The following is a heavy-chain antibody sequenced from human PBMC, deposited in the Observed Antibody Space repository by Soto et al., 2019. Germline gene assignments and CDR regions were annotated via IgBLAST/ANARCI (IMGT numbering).Heavy chain of an antibody. CDR3: AREGLGVTHGDWFDP. J-gene: IGHJ5*02. CDR2: IYYSGST. CDR1: GGSISSGGYY. V-gene: IGHV4-31*03. D-gene: IGHD2-21*02. Sequence: PSETLSLTCTVSGGSISSGGYYWSWIRQHPGKGLEWIGYIYYSGSTYYNPSLKSRVTISVDTSKNQFSLKLSSVTAADTAVYYCAREGLGVTHGDWFDPWGQGTLVTVSS.